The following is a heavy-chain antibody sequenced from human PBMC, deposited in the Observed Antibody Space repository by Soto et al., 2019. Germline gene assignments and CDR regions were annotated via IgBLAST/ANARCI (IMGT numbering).Heavy chain of an antibody. V-gene: IGHV3-53*01. Sequence: EVQLVESGGDLIQPGGSLRLSCAAPGFTVTNSYMAWVRQAPGKGLEWVSVVYTSGRTYHADSVKGRFTVSRDISTNMFFLQMNKLSAEDMATYYCARAGFERLFFDQWGRGTLVTVSS. D-gene: IGHD1-1*01. J-gene: IGHJ4*02. CDR2: VYTSGRT. CDR1: GFTVTNSY. CDR3: ARAGFERLFFDQ.